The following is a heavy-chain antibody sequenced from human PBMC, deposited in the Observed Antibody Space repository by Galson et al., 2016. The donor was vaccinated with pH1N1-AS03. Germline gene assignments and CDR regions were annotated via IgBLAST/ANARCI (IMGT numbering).Heavy chain of an antibody. CDR3: ARFRSSWTFYYGLDV. J-gene: IGHJ6*02. D-gene: IGHD6-13*01. V-gene: IGHV4-59*01. CDR1: GGSISSYY. Sequence: SETLSLTCTVSGGSISSYYWTWIRQPPGKGLEWIGHIYYSGGTNYNPSLKSRVTISVDTSKNQFSLKLGSVTAADTAVYYCARFRSSWTFYYGLDVWGQGTTVTVSS. CDR2: IYYSGGT.